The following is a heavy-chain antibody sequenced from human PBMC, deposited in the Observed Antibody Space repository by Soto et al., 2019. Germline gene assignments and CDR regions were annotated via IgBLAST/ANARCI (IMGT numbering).Heavy chain of an antibody. CDR3: ARGPCGGDCYPPDP. J-gene: IGHJ5*02. V-gene: IGHV4-39*01. CDR1: GGSISSSSYY. Sequence: SETLSLTCTVSGGSISSSSYYWGWIRQPPGKGLEWIGSIYYSGSTYYNPSLKSRVTISVDTSKNQFSLKLSSVTAADTAVYYWARGPCGGDCYPPDPWGQETLVPVPS. D-gene: IGHD2-21*02. CDR2: IYYSGST.